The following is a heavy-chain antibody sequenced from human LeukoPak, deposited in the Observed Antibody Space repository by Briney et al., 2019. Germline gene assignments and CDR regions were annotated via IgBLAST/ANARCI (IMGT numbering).Heavy chain of an antibody. D-gene: IGHD6-13*01. V-gene: IGHV1-18*01. CDR2: INAYNGNT. CDR3: ARVPLLGYSSSWYGILGPYGMDV. J-gene: IGHJ6*02. Sequence: ASVKVSCKASGYTFTSYGISWVRQAPGQGLEWMGWINAYNGNTNYAQKLQGRVTMTTDTSTSTAYMELRSLRSDDTAVYYCARVPLLGYSSSWYGILGPYGMDVWGQGTTVTVSS. CDR1: GYTFTSYG.